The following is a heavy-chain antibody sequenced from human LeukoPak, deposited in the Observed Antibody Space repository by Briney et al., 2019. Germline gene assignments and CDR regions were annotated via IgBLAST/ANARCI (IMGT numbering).Heavy chain of an antibody. Sequence: SVKVSCKASGGTFSSYAINWVRQAPGQGLEWMGGIIPLFSTANYAQKFQGRVTITADKSTNTAYMELSSLRSADTAVYYCARGRDYFDSSGDYNGYWRQGTLVTVSA. CDR1: GGTFSSYA. CDR2: IIPLFSTA. CDR3: ARGRDYFDSSGDYNGY. J-gene: IGHJ4*02. D-gene: IGHD3-22*01. V-gene: IGHV1-69*06.